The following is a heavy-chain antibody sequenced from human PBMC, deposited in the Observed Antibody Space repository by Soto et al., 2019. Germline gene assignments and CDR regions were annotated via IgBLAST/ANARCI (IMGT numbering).Heavy chain of an antibody. CDR2: INSDGSST. V-gene: IGHV3-74*01. D-gene: IGHD6-19*01. CDR1: GFTFSSYW. CDR3: ASDPGYSSGDNDY. J-gene: IGHJ4*02. Sequence: GGSLRLSCAASGFTFSSYWMHWVRQAPGKGLVWVSRINSDGSSTSYADSVKGRFTISRDNAKNTLYLQMNSLRAEDTAVYYCASDPGYSSGDNDYWGQGTLVTVSS.